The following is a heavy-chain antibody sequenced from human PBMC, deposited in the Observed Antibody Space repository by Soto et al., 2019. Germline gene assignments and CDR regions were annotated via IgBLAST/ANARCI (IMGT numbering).Heavy chain of an antibody. D-gene: IGHD3-3*01. CDR3: ARQRIFGVVPYYFDY. CDR2: IYYSGST. V-gene: IGHV4-30-4*01. CDR1: GGSISSGDYY. J-gene: IGHJ4*02. Sequence: SETLSLTCTVSGGSISSGDYYWSWIRQPPGKGLEWIGYIYYSGSTYYNPPLKSRVTISVDTSKNQFSLKLSSVTAADTAVYYCARQRIFGVVPYYFDYWGQGTLVTVSS.